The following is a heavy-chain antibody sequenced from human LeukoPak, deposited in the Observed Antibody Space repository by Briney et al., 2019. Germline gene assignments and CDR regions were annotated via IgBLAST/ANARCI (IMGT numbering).Heavy chain of an antibody. J-gene: IGHJ4*02. Sequence: ASVKVSCKASGYTFTSYGITWVRQAPGQGLEWMGRISTFNGNTNYTQKLQGRVTMTTDTSTSTAYMELRSLRSDDTAVYYCARGVPLTGYYPSFDYWGQGTLVTVSS. CDR3: ARGVPLTGYYPSFDY. CDR1: GYTFTSYG. D-gene: IGHD3-9*01. V-gene: IGHV1-18*01. CDR2: ISTFNGNT.